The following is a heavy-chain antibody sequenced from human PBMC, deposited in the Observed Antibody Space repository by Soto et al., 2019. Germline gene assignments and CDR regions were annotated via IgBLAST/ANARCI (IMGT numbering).Heavy chain of an antibody. CDR2: FDPEDGET. CDR1: GYTLTELS. CDR3: ATPGYSGYDPYYFDY. V-gene: IGHV1-24*01. J-gene: IGHJ4*02. Sequence: ASVKVSCKVSGYTLTELSMHWVRQAPGKGLEWMGGFDPEDGETIYAQKFQGRVTMTEDTSTDTAYMELSSLRSEDTAVYYCATPGYSGYDPYYFDYWGQGTLVTVSS. D-gene: IGHD5-12*01.